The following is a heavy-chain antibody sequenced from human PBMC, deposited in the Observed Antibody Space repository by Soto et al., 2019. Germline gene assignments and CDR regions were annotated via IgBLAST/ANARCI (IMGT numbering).Heavy chain of an antibody. CDR2: ISAYNGNT. J-gene: IGHJ5*02. D-gene: IGHD3-9*01. CDR3: ARGDILTGYANWFDP. V-gene: IGHV1-18*04. CDR1: GYTFTSYG. Sequence: ASVKVSCKASGYTFTSYGINWVRQAPGQGLEWMGWISAYNGNTNYAQKLQGRVTMTTDTSTSTAYMELRSLRSDDTAVYYCARGDILTGYANWFDPWGQGTLVTVSS.